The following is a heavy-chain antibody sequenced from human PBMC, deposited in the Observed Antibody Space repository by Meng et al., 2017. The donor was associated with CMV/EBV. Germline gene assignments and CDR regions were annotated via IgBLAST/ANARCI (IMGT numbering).Heavy chain of an antibody. CDR1: GGSVSSGSYY. CDR3: ASFAATTPEYYGMDV. J-gene: IGHJ6*02. D-gene: IGHD5-12*01. V-gene: IGHV4-61*01. Sequence: SETLSLTCTVSGGSVSSGSYYWSWIRQPPGKGLEWIGYIYYSGSTNYNPSLKSRVTISVDTSKNQFSLKLSSVTAADTDVYYCASFAATTPEYYGMDVWGQGTTVTVSS. CDR2: IYYSGST.